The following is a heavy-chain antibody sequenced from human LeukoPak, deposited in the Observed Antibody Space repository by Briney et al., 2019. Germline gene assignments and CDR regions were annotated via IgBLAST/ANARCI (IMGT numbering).Heavy chain of an antibody. Sequence: PSQTLSLTCTVSGGSISSGSYYCSWIRQPAGKGLEWIGRIYTSGSTYYNPSLKSRVTISVDTSKNQFSLKLRSVTAADTAMYYCARDFGHYYGSGSYSKIDYWGQGTLVTVSS. CDR1: GGSISSGSYY. J-gene: IGHJ4*02. CDR3: ARDFGHYYGSGSYSKIDY. CDR2: IYTSGST. V-gene: IGHV4-61*02. D-gene: IGHD3-10*01.